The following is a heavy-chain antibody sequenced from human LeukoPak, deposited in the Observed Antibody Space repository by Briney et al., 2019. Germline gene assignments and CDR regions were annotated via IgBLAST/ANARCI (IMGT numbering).Heavy chain of an antibody. D-gene: IGHD5-18*01. CDR2: KYYSGST. V-gene: IGHV4-61*01. CDR3: ARGRSYGFDFDS. Sequence: SETLSLTCDVSGVSINTCCYYWTWIRQPPGKGLEWIGYKYYSGSTRYNSSLRSRLTISLDTSKNQFALRLTSVTAADTAVYYCARGRSYGFDFDSWGPGTLVIVSS. CDR1: GVSINTCCYY. J-gene: IGHJ4*02.